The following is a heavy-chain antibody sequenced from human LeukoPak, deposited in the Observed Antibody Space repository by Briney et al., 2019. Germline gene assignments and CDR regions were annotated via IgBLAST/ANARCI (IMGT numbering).Heavy chain of an antibody. J-gene: IGHJ4*02. CDR2: IYHSGST. CDR1: GGSISSGGYS. V-gene: IGHV4-30-2*01. Sequence: SQTLSLTCAVSGGSISSGGYSWSWIRQPPGKGLEWIGYIYHSGSTYYNPSLKSRVTISVDRSKNQFSLKLSSVTAADTAVYYCARWGMARGYSYGNGFDYWGQGTLVTVSS. CDR3: ARWGMARGYSYGNGFDY. D-gene: IGHD5-18*01.